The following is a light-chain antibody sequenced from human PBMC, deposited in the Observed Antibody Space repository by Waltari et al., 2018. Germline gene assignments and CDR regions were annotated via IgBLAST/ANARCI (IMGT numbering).Light chain of an antibody. CDR3: VSYAAGSNYV. J-gene: IGLJ1*01. CDR2: EVS. CDR1: SGAVGGYNY. Sequence: QSALTQPPSASGSPGQSVTLSCTGTSGAVGGYNYIPWYQHHPGTAPKVLIYEVSKRPSGVPDRFSGSKSGNTASLTVSGLQGEDEADYYCVSYAAGSNYVFGTGTKVTVL. V-gene: IGLV2-8*01.